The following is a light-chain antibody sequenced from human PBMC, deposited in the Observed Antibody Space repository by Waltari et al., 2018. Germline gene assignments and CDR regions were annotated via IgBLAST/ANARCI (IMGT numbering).Light chain of an antibody. Sequence: EIVLTQSPATLSLSPGERATLSCRASQSVSSDLAWYQQKPGQAPRLLIYAASTRATGIPARFSGSGSGTDFTLTISSLEPEDFAVYYCQQRSNWPRTFGQGTKVEIK. CDR3: QQRSNWPRT. J-gene: IGKJ1*01. CDR2: AAS. CDR1: QSVSSD. V-gene: IGKV3-11*01.